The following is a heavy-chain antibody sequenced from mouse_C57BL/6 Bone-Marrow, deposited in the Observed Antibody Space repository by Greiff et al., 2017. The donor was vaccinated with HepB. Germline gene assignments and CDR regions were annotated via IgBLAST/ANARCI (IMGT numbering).Heavy chain of an antibody. D-gene: IGHD4-1*01. V-gene: IGHV1-82*01. CDR2: IYPGDGDT. CDR3: ARRLGPLYFDY. J-gene: IGHJ2*01. CDR1: GYAFSSSW. Sequence: QVQLKQSGPELVKPGASVKISCKASGYAFSSSWMNWVKQRPGKGLEWIGRIYPGDGDTNYNGKFKGKATLTADKSSSTAYMQLSSLTSEDSAVYFCARRLGPLYFDYWGQGTTLTVSS.